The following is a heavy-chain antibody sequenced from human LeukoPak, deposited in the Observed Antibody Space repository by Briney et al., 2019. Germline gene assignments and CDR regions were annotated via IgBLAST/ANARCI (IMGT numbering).Heavy chain of an antibody. J-gene: IGHJ4*02. D-gene: IGHD6-13*01. Sequence: SGTLSLTCTVSGASMRRYYWTWIRQPAGKGLEWIGRIYSSGSTYHNPSLKSRVTMSVDTSKNQFSLKLSSVTAVDTAVYYCARTPSRGDFDYWGQGTLVTVSS. V-gene: IGHV4-4*07. CDR2: IYSSGST. CDR3: ARTPSRGDFDY. CDR1: GASMRRYY.